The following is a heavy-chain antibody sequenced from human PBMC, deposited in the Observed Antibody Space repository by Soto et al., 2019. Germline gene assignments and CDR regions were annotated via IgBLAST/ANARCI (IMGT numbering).Heavy chain of an antibody. J-gene: IGHJ4*02. Sequence: QVQLVQSGAEVKKPGSSVKVSCKASGGTFSSYAISWVRQAPGQGLEWMGGIIPIFGTANYARKFQGRVTITADESTSTAYMELSSLRSEDTAVYYCARDQAAHVDTAMDFDYWGQGTLVTVSS. V-gene: IGHV1-69*01. CDR2: IIPIFGTA. D-gene: IGHD5-18*01. CDR1: GGTFSSYA. CDR3: ARDQAAHVDTAMDFDY.